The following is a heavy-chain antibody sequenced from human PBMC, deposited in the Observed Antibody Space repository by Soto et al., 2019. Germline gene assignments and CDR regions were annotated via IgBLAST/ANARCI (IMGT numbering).Heavy chain of an antibody. CDR2: MDRRGNA. V-gene: IGHV4-34*01. CDR3: ARGRTSGYSSAVDN. D-gene: IGHD3-22*01. J-gene: IGHJ4*02. CDR1: GESFSGYY. Sequence: PSETLSLTCAVYGESFSGYYLTWIRQPPGKGLEWVREMDRRGNANYNPSHKSRVTISVDTSKNQFSLRLSSVTAAATAVYYCARGRTSGYSSAVDNWGQGNMVTVSS.